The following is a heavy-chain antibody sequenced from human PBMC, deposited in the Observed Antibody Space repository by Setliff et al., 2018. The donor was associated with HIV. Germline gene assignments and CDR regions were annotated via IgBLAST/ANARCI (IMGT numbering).Heavy chain of an antibody. CDR2: IYPGDSDT. D-gene: IGHD5-12*01. Sequence: PGESLKISCKGSGYSFTSYWIGRVRQMPGKGLEWMGIIYPGDSDTTYSPSFQAQVTTSANKSISTAYLQWSSLKAADTAMYYCARQTVHTTHLLDYDSPNRDYDCGMDVWGQGTTVTVSS. V-gene: IGHV5-51*01. CDR3: ARQTVHTTHLLDYDSPNRDYDCGMDV. CDR1: GYSFTSYW. J-gene: IGHJ6*01.